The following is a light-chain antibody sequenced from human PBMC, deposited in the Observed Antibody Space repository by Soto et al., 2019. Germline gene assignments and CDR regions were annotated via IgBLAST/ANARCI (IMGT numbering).Light chain of an antibody. J-gene: IGLJ1*01. Sequence: QSALTQPASVSGSPGQSITTSCTGTSSDVGAYNYVSWYQQHPGEAPKLLIYDVSNRPSGVSNRFSGSKSGNTASLTISGLQAEDEADYYCSSYTSTNAYVFATGTKVTVL. V-gene: IGLV2-14*03. CDR1: SSDVGAYNY. CDR2: DVS. CDR3: SSYTSTNAYV.